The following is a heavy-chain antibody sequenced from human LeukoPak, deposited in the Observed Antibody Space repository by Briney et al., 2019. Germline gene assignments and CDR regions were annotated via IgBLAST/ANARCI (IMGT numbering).Heavy chain of an antibody. D-gene: IGHD3-16*01. Sequence: GASVKVSCKASGYTFTSFHMHWVRQAPAQGLEWIGWISAYNGNTNYAQKLQGRVTMTTDTSTSTAYMELRSLRSDDTAVYYCARGGTIMITFMDYWGQGTLVTVSS. V-gene: IGHV1-18*04. CDR2: ISAYNGNT. J-gene: IGHJ4*02. CDR3: ARGGTIMITFMDY. CDR1: GYTFTSFH.